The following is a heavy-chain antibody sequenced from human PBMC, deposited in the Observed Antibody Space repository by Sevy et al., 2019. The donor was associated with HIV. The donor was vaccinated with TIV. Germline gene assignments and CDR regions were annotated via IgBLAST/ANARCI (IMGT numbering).Heavy chain of an antibody. CDR1: GFTVSSNY. V-gene: IGHV3-53*01. CDR3: ARSQAYYYDSSGYYYTWGAFDI. J-gene: IGHJ3*02. Sequence: GGSLRLSCEASGFTVSSNYRSWVRQAPGRGLEWVSVIYSGGSIYYADSVKGRFTISRDNFKNTLYLQMNSLRAEDTAVYYCARSQAYYYDSSGYYYTWGAFDIWGQGTMVTVSS. CDR2: IYSGGSI. D-gene: IGHD3-22*01.